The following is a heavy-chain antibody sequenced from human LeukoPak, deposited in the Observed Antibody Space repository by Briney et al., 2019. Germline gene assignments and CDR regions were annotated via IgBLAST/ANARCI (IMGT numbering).Heavy chain of an antibody. Sequence: GGSLRLSCATSGFTFSSYSMTWVRQAPGKGLDWVSSINSYSSDIYYADSVKGRFTISRDNAKNSLYLQMNSLRAEDTAVYYCARGLDNYGSGSSDWGQGTLVTVSS. CDR3: ARGLDNYGSGSSD. D-gene: IGHD3-10*01. V-gene: IGHV3-21*01. CDR1: GFTFSSYS. CDR2: INSYSSDI. J-gene: IGHJ4*02.